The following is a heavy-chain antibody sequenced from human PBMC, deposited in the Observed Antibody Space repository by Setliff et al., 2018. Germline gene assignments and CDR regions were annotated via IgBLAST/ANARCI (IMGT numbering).Heavy chain of an antibody. J-gene: IGHJ4*02. V-gene: IGHV4-61*02. Sequence: SETLSLTCAVSGASINSGTYYWSWIRQPAGKGLEWVGRLHTSGSTTYNPSLQSRVTISVDTSKNHFSLNLTSVTAADTAVYYCARDMGQPYYFESWGLGTLVTVSS. CDR1: GASINSGTYY. CDR2: LHTSGST. D-gene: IGHD1-1*01. CDR3: ARDMGQPYYFES.